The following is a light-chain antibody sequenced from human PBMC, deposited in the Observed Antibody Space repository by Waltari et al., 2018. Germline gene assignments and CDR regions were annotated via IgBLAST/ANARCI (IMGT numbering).Light chain of an antibody. CDR3: LLYYSGPRV. J-gene: IGLJ3*02. Sequence: YPVQEKPGQAPSTLIYDTSNKHSWTPARFSGSRLGGNAALTLSGAQPEDEADYYCLLYYSGPRVFGGGTKLTGL. V-gene: IGLV7-46*01. CDR2: DTS.